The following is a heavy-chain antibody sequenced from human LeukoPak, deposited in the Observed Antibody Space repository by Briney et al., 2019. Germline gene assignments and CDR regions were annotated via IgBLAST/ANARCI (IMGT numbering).Heavy chain of an antibody. CDR1: GYTFGNFY. CDR2: INPYGGST. D-gene: IGHD4-17*01. V-gene: IGHV1-46*01. CDR3: ARFRHGDHDAFDI. J-gene: IGHJ3*02. Sequence: ASVKVSCKTSGYTFGNFYINWVRQAPGQGPEWMGMINPYGGSTTYAQRFHDRVTMTTDTSTSTAYMELRSLRSDDTAVYYCARFRHGDHDAFDIWGQGTMVTVSS.